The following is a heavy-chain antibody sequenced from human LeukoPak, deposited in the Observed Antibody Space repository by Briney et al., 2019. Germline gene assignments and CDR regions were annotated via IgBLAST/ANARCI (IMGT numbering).Heavy chain of an antibody. J-gene: IGHJ4*02. Sequence: PSETLSLTCAVYGGSFSGYYWSWIRQPPGKGLEWIGEINHSGSTNYNPSLKNRVTISVDTSKNKFSLKLSSVTAADTAVYYCAKTGDGSGWPYDYWGQGTLVTVSS. CDR2: INHSGST. V-gene: IGHV4-34*01. D-gene: IGHD6-19*01. CDR3: AKTGDGSGWPYDY. CDR1: GGSFSGYY.